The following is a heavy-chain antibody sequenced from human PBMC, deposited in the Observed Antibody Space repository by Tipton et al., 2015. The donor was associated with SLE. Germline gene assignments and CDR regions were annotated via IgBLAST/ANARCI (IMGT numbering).Heavy chain of an antibody. CDR2: IYTSGST. J-gene: IGHJ4*02. CDR1: GGSISSYY. CDR3: ARTGAYSSSWTRDYFDY. D-gene: IGHD6-13*01. Sequence: LRLSCAVSGGSISSYYWSWIRQPPGKGLEWIGYIYTSGSTNYNPSLKSRVTISVDTSKNQFSLKLSSVTAADTAVYYCARTGAYSSSWTRDYFDYWGQGTLVTVSS. V-gene: IGHV4-4*08.